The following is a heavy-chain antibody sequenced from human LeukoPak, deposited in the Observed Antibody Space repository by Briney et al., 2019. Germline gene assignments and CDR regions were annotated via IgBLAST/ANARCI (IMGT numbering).Heavy chain of an antibody. CDR3: AKASIVGTKRTRSSTFDP. CDR1: GGSFSGYY. CDR2: INHSGSS. Sequence: PSETLSLTCAVYGGSFSGYYWNWIRQPPGKGLEWIGGINHSGSSNYNPSLKSRITISVDTSKNQFSLNLSSVTAADTAVYYCAKASIVGTKRTRSSTFDPWGQGTMVTVSS. V-gene: IGHV4-34*01. D-gene: IGHD1-26*01. J-gene: IGHJ3*01.